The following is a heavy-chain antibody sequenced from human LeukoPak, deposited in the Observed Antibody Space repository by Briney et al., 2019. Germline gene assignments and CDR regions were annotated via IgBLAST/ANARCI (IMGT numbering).Heavy chain of an antibody. J-gene: IGHJ3*01. CDR1: GLTFSSYA. CDR3: AKDKTTVTPRGLDV. CDR2: ISGSGSTT. D-gene: IGHD4-17*01. V-gene: IGHV3-23*01. Sequence: PGGSLRLSCVASGLTFSSYAMSWVRQAPGKGLEWVSGISGSGSTTYYADSVKGRFTISRDNSKNTVYLQLNSLRAEDTAVYYCAKDKTTVTPRGLDVWGQGTMVTVSS.